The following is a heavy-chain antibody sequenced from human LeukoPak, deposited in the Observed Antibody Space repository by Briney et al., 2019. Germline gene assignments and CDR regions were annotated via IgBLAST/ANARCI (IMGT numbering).Heavy chain of an antibody. V-gene: IGHV1-69*13. CDR2: IIPIFGTA. CDR3: ARVLLDCTNGVCYWLDWFDP. Sequence: SVKVSCKASGCTFTSYYMHWVRQAPGQGLEWMGGIIPIFGTANYAQKFQGRVTITADESTSTAYMELSSLRSEDTAVYYCARVLLDCTNGVCYWLDWFDPWGQGTLVTVSS. CDR1: GCTFTSYY. D-gene: IGHD2-8*01. J-gene: IGHJ5*02.